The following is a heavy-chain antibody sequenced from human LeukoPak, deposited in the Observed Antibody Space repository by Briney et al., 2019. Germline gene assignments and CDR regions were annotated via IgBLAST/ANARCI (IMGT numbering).Heavy chain of an antibody. CDR2: IWYDGSNK. D-gene: IGHD3-22*01. CDR3: AILSSYDSSGYLFDY. Sequence: PGRSLRLSCAASGFTFSSYGMHWVRQALGKGLEWVAVIWYDGSNKYYADSVKGRFTISRDNSKNTLYLQMNSLRAEDTAVYYCAILSSYDSSGYLFDYWGQGTLVTVSS. V-gene: IGHV3-33*01. J-gene: IGHJ4*02. CDR1: GFTFSSYG.